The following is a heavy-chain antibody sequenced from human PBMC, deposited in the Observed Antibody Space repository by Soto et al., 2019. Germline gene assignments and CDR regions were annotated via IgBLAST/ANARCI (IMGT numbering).Heavy chain of an antibody. Sequence: PSQTLSLTCAISGDSVSSNTAAWLWIRQSPSRGLEWLGRTYYRSKWYSEYAVSVKSRIAINPDTSKNQFSLHLSSVTPEDTAVYYCARLSAGKLRGYWGQGTLVTVSS. J-gene: IGHJ4*02. V-gene: IGHV6-1*01. CDR2: TYYRSKWYS. CDR1: GDSVSSNTAA. D-gene: IGHD1-7*01. CDR3: ARLSAGKLRGY.